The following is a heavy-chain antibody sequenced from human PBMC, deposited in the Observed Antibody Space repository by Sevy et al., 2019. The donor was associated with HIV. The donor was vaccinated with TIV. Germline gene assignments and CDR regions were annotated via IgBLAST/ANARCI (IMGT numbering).Heavy chain of an antibody. CDR1: GYTFITYA. CDR3: ARDITMVRGVPRWFDP. Sequence: ASVKVSCKASGYTFITYAMNWVRQAPGQGLEWMGWINTNTGNPTYAQDFTGRFVFSLDTSVSTAYLQISSLKAEDTAVYYCARDITMVRGVPRWFDPWGQGTLVTVSS. CDR2: INTNTGNP. V-gene: IGHV7-4-1*02. D-gene: IGHD3-10*01. J-gene: IGHJ5*02.